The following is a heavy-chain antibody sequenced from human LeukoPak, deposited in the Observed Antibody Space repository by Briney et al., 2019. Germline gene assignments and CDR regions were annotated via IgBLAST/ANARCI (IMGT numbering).Heavy chain of an antibody. Sequence: PSETLSLTCTVSGGSISSYYWSWIRQPPGKGLEWIGYIYYGGSTNYNPSLKSRVTISVDTAKNQFSLRLSSVTAADTAVYYCAREIEYGCFDLWGRGTLVSVS. J-gene: IGHJ5*02. CDR2: IYYGGST. CDR1: GGSISSYY. CDR3: AREIEYGCFDL. D-gene: IGHD2/OR15-2a*01. V-gene: IGHV4-59*01.